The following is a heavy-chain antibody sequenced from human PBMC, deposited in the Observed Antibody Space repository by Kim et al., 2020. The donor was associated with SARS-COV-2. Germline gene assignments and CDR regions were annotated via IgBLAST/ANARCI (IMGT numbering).Heavy chain of an antibody. D-gene: IGHD6-13*01. CDR3: AKDEGVSSTWYLDY. CDR1: GFIFSNYA. V-gene: IGHV3-23*01. CDR2: ISASGATT. Sequence: GGSLRLSCAASGFIFSNYAITWVRQAPGKGLEWISGISASGATTYYADSVKGRFTVSRDNSKNTLFLQLNSLRAEDTAVYYCAKDEGVSSTWYLDYWGQGALVTVSS. J-gene: IGHJ4*02.